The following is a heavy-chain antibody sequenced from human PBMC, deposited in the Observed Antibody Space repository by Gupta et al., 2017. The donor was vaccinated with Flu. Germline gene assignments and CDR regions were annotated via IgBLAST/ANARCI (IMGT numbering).Heavy chain of an antibody. Sequence: EVQLLESGGGLVQPGGSLRLSCAASGFTFSSYAMSWVRQAPGKGLEWVSASSGSGGSTYYADSVKGRFTISRDNSKNTLYLQMNSLRAEDTAVYYCAKDVNIVVVPAASQITLDYMDVWGKGTTVTVSS. D-gene: IGHD2-2*01. V-gene: IGHV3-23*01. J-gene: IGHJ6*03. CDR3: AKDVNIVVVPAASQITLDYMDV. CDR2: SSGSGGST. CDR1: GFTFSSYA.